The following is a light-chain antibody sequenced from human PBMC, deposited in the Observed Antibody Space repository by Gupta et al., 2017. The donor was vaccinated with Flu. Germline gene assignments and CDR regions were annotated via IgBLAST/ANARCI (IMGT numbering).Light chain of an antibody. CDR2: AAS. CDR3: QQYVRPPRT. J-gene: IGKJ1*01. Sequence: VLTQSPGTRSLSPWERATLSCRASQSVSSSYLAWYQQKPGQAPRLLIYAASSRATGIPDRFSGSGSGTDFTLTISRLEPEDFAVYYCQQYVRPPRTFGQGTKVEIE. V-gene: IGKV3-20*01. CDR1: QSVSSSY.